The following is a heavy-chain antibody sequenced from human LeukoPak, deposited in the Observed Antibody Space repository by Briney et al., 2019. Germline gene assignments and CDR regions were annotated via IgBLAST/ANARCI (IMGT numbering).Heavy chain of an antibody. V-gene: IGHV3-7*01. D-gene: IGHD2-15*01. CDR3: ARLTQDIVVVVAAFDY. CDR1: GFTFSSYW. Sequence: GGSLRLSCAASGFTFSSYWMSWGRQAPGKGREWVANIKQDGSDKYYVDSVKGRFTISRDNVKNSLYLQMNSLRAEDTAVYYCARLTQDIVVVVAAFDYWGQGTLVTVSS. J-gene: IGHJ4*02. CDR2: IKQDGSDK.